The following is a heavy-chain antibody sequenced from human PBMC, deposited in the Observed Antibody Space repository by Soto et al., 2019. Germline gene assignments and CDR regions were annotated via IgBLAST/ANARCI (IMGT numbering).Heavy chain of an antibody. J-gene: IGHJ4*02. V-gene: IGHV1-69*12. CDR1: GGTFSSYA. CDR2: IIPIFGTA. Sequence: QVQLVQSGAEVKKPGSSVKVSCKASGGTFSSYAISWVRQAPGQGLEWMGGIIPIFGTANYAQKFQGRVTITADESSSSAYMELGSLRSEDTAVYYCASVRPTSVAPPAVGDWGQGTLVTVSS. CDR3: ASVRPTSVAPPAVGD. D-gene: IGHD2-15*01.